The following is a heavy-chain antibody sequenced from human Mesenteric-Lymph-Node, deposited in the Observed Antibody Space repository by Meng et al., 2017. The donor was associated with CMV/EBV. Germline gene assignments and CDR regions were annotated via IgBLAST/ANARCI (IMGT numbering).Heavy chain of an antibody. V-gene: IGHV3-23*01. D-gene: IGHD3-10*01. CDR2: ISGSGGRT. J-gene: IGHJ4*02. Sequence: TFSNYAMTWVRQAPGKGLEWVATISGSGGRTYYADSVKGRFTISRDNSKNTVYLQMNSLRAEDTAVYYCAKVHWGHDYESGNYYASDYWGQGTLVTVSS. CDR1: TFSNYA. CDR3: AKVHWGHDYESGNYYASDY.